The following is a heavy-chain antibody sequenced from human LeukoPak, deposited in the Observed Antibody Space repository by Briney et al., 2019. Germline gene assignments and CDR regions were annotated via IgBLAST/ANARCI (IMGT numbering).Heavy chain of an antibody. CDR3: ARPAVAGTKELGY. CDR1: GITFTNSG. V-gene: IGHV3-30*02. D-gene: IGHD6-19*01. CDR2: IQFHGSDI. Sequence: GGSLRLSCAASGITFTNSGMHWVRQAPGRGLEWVAFIQFHGSDIFYADSVEGRFTISRDNSKNTLYLQMNSLRPEDAAVYYCARPAVAGTKELGYWGQGTLVTVSS. J-gene: IGHJ4*02.